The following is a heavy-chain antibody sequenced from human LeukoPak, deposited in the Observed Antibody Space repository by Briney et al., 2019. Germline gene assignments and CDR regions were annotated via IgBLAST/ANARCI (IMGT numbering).Heavy chain of an antibody. D-gene: IGHD2-2*01. CDR3: ATLDIVVVPAYYYYYMDV. J-gene: IGHJ6*03. CDR2: ISSSSSTI. V-gene: IGHV3-48*01. CDR1: GFTFSSYS. Sequence: GGSLRLSCAASGFTFSSYSMNWVRQAPGKGLEWVSYISSSSSTIYYADSVKGRFIISRDNAKNSLYLQMNSLRAEDTAVYYCATLDIVVVPAYYYYYMDVWGKGTTVTVSS.